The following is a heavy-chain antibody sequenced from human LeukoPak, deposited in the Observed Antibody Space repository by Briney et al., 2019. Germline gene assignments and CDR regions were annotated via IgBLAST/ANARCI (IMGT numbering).Heavy chain of an antibody. Sequence: GGSLRLSCAASGFTFAQYMMDWVRQAPGKGLEGVCHSTWDGALTHYADCVNDRVPVSIDNSKIYLYQQMNILGTEDIALYNCAKDYGNYRGFDFGGQGTLVTVSS. D-gene: IGHD3-22*01. CDR1: GFTFAQYM. V-gene: IGHV3-43*01. J-gene: IGHJ4*02. CDR2: STWDGALT. CDR3: AKDYGNYRGFDF.